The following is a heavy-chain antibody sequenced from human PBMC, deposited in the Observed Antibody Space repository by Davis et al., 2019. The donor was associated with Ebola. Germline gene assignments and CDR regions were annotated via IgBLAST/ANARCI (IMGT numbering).Heavy chain of an antibody. D-gene: IGHD3-22*01. CDR3: ARERGTQYDSDTYYPRPFDS. CDR2: ISYDGSNK. J-gene: IGHJ4*02. V-gene: IGHV3-30*04. Sequence: GESLKISCAASGFTFSSYAMHWVRQAPGKGLEWVAVISYDGSNKYYADSVKGRFTISRDNAKNLVFLQMNSLRVEDTAVYYCARERGTQYDSDTYYPRPFDSWGQGSLVTVSS. CDR1: GFTFSSYA.